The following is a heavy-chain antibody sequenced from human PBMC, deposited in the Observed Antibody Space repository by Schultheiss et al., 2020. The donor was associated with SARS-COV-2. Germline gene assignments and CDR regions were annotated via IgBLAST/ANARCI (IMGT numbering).Heavy chain of an antibody. CDR2: INHSGST. Sequence: SETLSLTCTVSGGSISSGGYYWSWIRQPPGKGLEWIGEINHSGSTNYNPSLKSRVTISVDTSKNQFSLKLSSVTAADTAVYYCARDPAGEGWFDPWGQGTLVTVSS. J-gene: IGHJ5*02. V-gene: IGHV4-61*08. CDR1: GGSISSGGYY. CDR3: ARDPAGEGWFDP. D-gene: IGHD7-27*01.